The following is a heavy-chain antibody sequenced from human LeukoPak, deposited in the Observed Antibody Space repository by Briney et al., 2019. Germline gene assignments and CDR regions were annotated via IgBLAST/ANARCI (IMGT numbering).Heavy chain of an antibody. CDR2: IWYDGGNK. CDR3: AGDSSVTTGAIDY. Sequence: GGSLRLSCAASGFTFSSYGMHWVRQAPGKGLEWVAVIWYDGGNKYYADSVKGRFTISRDNSKNTLYLQMNSLRAEDTAVYYCAGDSSVTTGAIDYWGQGTLVTVSS. CDR1: GFTFSSYG. D-gene: IGHD4-17*01. J-gene: IGHJ4*02. V-gene: IGHV3-33*01.